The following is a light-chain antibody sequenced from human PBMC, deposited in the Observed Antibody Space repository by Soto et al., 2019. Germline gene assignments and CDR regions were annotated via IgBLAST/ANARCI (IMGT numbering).Light chain of an antibody. CDR2: ANN. Sequence: QSVLAQPPSVSGAPGQRVTMSCTGNSSNIVAGFDVHWYQHLPGTAPKLLIYANNNRPSGVSDRFSGSKSGASASLAITGLQADDEADYYCQSYDGSLSGWIFGGGTKLTVL. CDR1: SSNIVAGFD. V-gene: IGLV1-40*01. J-gene: IGLJ2*01. CDR3: QSYDGSLSGWI.